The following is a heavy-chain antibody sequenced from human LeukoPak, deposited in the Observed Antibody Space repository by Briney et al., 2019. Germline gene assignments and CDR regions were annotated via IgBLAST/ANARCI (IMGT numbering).Heavy chain of an antibody. Sequence: GGSLRLSCAASEITLSNYWIHWVRQAPGKGLVWVSRISYDGHNTNYADSVKGRFTISRDNSRNALYLQMNSLRVEGTALYYCAKEIWPTVTTPGHTYFDYWGQGALATVSS. CDR3: AKEIWPTVTTPGHTYFDY. V-gene: IGHV3-74*01. D-gene: IGHD4-17*01. CDR2: ISYDGHNT. J-gene: IGHJ4*02. CDR1: EITLSNYW.